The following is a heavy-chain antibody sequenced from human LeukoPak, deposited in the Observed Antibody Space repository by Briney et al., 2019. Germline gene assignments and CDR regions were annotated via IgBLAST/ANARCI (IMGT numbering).Heavy chain of an antibody. CDR2: IIPIFGTA. J-gene: IGHJ4*02. CDR3: ARVRSRDGYNLGYFDY. CDR1: GGTFSSYA. Sequence: SVKASCKASGGTFSSYAISWVRQAPGQGLEWMGGIIPIFGTANYAQKFQGRVTITADKSTSTAYMELSSLRSEDTAVYYCARVRSRDGYNLGYFDYWGQGTLVTVSS. D-gene: IGHD5-24*01. V-gene: IGHV1-69*06.